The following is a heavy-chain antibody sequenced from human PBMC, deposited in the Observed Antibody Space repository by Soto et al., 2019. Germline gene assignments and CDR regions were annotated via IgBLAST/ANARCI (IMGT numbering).Heavy chain of an antibody. CDR1: GGSVSSGSYY. Sequence: SETLSLTCTVSGGSVSSGSYYWSWIRQPPGKGLEWIGYIYYSGSTNYNPSLKSRVTISVDTSKNQFSLKLSSVTAADTAVYYCATYYDFWLGFDPWGQGTLVTVSS. J-gene: IGHJ5*02. V-gene: IGHV4-61*01. CDR3: ATYYDFWLGFDP. D-gene: IGHD3-3*01. CDR2: IYYSGST.